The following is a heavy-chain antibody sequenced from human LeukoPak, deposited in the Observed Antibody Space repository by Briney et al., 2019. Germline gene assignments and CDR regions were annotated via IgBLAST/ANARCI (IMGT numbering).Heavy chain of an antibody. D-gene: IGHD3/OR15-3a*01. Sequence: SETLSLTCAVSGGSISSSNWWSWVRQPPGKGLEWIGEIYHSGSTNYNPSLKSRVTISVDKSKNQFSLKLSSVTAADTAVYYCARDHQRTGRTSNWFDPWGQGTLVTVSS. CDR1: GGSISSSNW. V-gene: IGHV4-4*02. J-gene: IGHJ5*02. CDR2: IYHSGST. CDR3: ARDHQRTGRTSNWFDP.